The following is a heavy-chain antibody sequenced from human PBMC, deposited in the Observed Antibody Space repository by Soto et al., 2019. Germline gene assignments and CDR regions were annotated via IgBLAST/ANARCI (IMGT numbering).Heavy chain of an antibody. CDR1: GFTFSNYA. CDR2: ITSDGDST. CDR3: VKGNQLLRYYFEF. Sequence: GGSLRLSCSVSGFTFSNYAMHWVRQAPGRGLEYVSGITSDGDSTWHADSVKDRFTISRDNSKNTLFLQMSSLRVEDTAIYFCVKGNQLLRYYFEFWGPGTLVTVSS. J-gene: IGHJ4*01. V-gene: IGHV3-64D*06. D-gene: IGHD2-15*01.